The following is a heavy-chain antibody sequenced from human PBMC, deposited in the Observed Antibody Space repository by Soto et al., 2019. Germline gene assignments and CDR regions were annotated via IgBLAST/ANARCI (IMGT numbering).Heavy chain of an antibody. CDR3: ARDASWQERVWGFDP. V-gene: IGHV1-46*03. CDR1: GYSFTSHY. D-gene: IGHD3-16*01. Sequence: QVQLVQSGAEVKKPGASVKVSCKASGYSFTSHYMHWVRQAPGQGLEWMGTINPGGTTTSYAQKFQGRVTMPRDTSTSTVYLELSSLTSEDTAVYYCARDASWQERVWGFDPWGQGPLVTVSS. J-gene: IGHJ5*02. CDR2: INPGGTTT.